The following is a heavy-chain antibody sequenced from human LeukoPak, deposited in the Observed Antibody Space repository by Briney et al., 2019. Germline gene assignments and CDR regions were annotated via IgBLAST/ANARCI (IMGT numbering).Heavy chain of an antibody. V-gene: IGHV4-34*01. Sequence: PSETLSLTCALYGGSFSGYYWSWTRHPPGKGLEWIGEINHSGSTNYNPSLKSRVTISVDTSKNQFSLKLSSVTAADTAVYYCARGLGYSSSWYQYWGQGTLVTVSS. D-gene: IGHD6-13*01. CDR3: ARGLGYSSSWYQY. J-gene: IGHJ4*02. CDR2: INHSGST. CDR1: GGSFSGYY.